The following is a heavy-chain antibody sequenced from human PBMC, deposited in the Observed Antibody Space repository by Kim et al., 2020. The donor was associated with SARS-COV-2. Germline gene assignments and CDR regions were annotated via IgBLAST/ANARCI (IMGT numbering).Heavy chain of an antibody. CDR2: MNPNSGNT. CDR1: GYTFTSYD. J-gene: IGHJ6*03. D-gene: IGHD3-9*01. Sequence: ASVKVSCKASGYTFTSYDINWVRQATGQGLEWMGWMNPNSGNTGYAQKFQGRVTMTRNTSISTAYMELSSLRSEDTAVYYCVRALRYFDWLLSHYYYYYMDVWGKGTTVTVSS. CDR3: VRALRYFDWLLSHYYYYYMDV. V-gene: IGHV1-8*01.